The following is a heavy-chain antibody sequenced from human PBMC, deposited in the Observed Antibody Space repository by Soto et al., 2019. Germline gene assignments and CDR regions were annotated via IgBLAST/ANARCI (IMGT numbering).Heavy chain of an antibody. CDR1: GFTFSSYA. V-gene: IGHV3-30-3*01. CDR3: ARESEDLTSNFDY. CDR2: ISYDGSNK. J-gene: IGHJ4*02. Sequence: LRLSCAASGFTFSSYAMHWVRQAPGKGLEWVAVISYDGSNKYYADSVKGRFTISRDNSKNTLYLQMNSLRAEDTAVYYCARESEDLTSNFDYWGQGTLVTVSS.